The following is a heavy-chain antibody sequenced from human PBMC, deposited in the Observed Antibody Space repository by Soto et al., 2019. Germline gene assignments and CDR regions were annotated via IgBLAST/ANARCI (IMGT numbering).Heavy chain of an antibody. V-gene: IGHV3-11*06. D-gene: IGHD2-15*01. CDR2: ISSSSSYT. CDR3: ARDKVATGHPFHSGYYYGMDG. CDR1: GFTFSDYY. Sequence: GGSLRLSCAASGFTFSDYYMSWIRQAPGKGLEWVSYISSSSSYTNYADSVKGRFTISRDNAKNSLYLQMNSLRAEDTAVYYCARDKVATGHPFHSGYYYGMDGWGQGTTVTVSS. J-gene: IGHJ6*02.